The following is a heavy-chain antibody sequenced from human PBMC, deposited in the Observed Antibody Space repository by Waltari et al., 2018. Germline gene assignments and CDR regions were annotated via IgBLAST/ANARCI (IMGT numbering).Heavy chain of an antibody. Sequence: QVQLQLWGAGLLKPSEPLSLTCAVYGGSFSHYSWTWIRPPPGMGLEWIGEIKHTGNTNYNPSLKSRVTLSIDTSKSQISLNLRSVTAADTAVYYCARPLPVGGYYWDLWAQGTLVTVSS. J-gene: IGHJ5*02. D-gene: IGHD3-22*01. CDR2: IKHTGNT. V-gene: IGHV4-34*01. CDR3: ARPLPVGGYYWDL. CDR1: GGSFSHYS.